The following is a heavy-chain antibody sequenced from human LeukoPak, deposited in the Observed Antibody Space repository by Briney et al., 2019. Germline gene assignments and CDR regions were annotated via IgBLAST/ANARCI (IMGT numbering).Heavy chain of an antibody. J-gene: IGHJ4*02. D-gene: IGHD3-9*01. Sequence: ASVKVSCKASGYTFTSYDINWVRQATGQGLEWMGWMNPNSGNTGYAQKFQGRATMTRNTSISTAYMELSSLRSEDTAVYYCARDDPYDIHLGYWGQGTLVTVSS. CDR1: GYTFTSYD. CDR3: ARDDPYDIHLGY. CDR2: MNPNSGNT. V-gene: IGHV1-8*01.